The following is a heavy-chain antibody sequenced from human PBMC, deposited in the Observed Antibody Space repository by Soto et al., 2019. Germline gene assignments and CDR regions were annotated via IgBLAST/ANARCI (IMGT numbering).Heavy chain of an antibody. Sequence: SETLSLTCIVSDNSISSYYWSWIRQPPGKGLEWIGYISYSGNTNYNPSLKSRVSISVDTSKNQFSLKLSSVTAADTAVYYCASREMTKTVAYYKHYAMDVWGQGTTVTVSS. CDR3: ASREMTKTVAYYKHYAMDV. V-gene: IGHV4-59*13. J-gene: IGHJ6*02. CDR1: DNSISSYY. CDR2: ISYSGNT. D-gene: IGHD3-10*01.